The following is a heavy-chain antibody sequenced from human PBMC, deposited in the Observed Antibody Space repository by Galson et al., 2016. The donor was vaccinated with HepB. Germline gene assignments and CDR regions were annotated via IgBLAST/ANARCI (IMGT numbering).Heavy chain of an antibody. V-gene: IGHV3-30-3*01. CDR3: ARSREYFGSGSYLDY. Sequence: SLRLSCAASGFTFSSYAMHWVRQAPGKGLEWVAVISLDGSNNFYADSVKGRFTISRDNSKNTLYLQLDSLRAEDTAVYHCARSREYFGSGSYLDYWGQGTLVIVSS. J-gene: IGHJ4*02. CDR1: GFTFSSYA. CDR2: ISLDGSNN. D-gene: IGHD3-10*01.